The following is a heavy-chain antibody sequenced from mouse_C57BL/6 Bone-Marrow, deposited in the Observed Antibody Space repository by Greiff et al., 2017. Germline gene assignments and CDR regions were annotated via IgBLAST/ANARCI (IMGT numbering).Heavy chain of an antibody. Sequence: VQLQQSGAELMKPGASVKLSCKATGYTFTGYWIEWVKQRPGHGLEWIGEILPGSGSTNYNEQFKGKATFTADTFSNPAYMQLSSLTNEDSAIDYCARRYDSSSYWYFDVWGTGTTVTVSA. CDR3: ARRYDSSSYWYFDV. CDR2: ILPGSGST. CDR1: GYTFTGYW. V-gene: IGHV1-9*01. D-gene: IGHD2-14*01. J-gene: IGHJ1*03.